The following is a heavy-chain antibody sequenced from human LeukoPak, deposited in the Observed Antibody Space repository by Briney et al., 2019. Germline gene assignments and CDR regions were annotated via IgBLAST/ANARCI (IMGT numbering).Heavy chain of an antibody. J-gene: IGHJ3*02. CDR1: GYTFTSYG. CDR2: ISAYNGNT. CDR3: ARVFAFGGVIVETDAFDI. V-gene: IGHV1-18*04. Sequence: ASVKVSCKASGYTFTSYGISWVRQAPGQGLEWMGWISAYNGNTNYAQKLQGRVTMTTDTSTSTAYMELRSLRSDDTAVYYCARVFAFGGVIVETDAFDIWGQGTKVTVSS. D-gene: IGHD3-16*02.